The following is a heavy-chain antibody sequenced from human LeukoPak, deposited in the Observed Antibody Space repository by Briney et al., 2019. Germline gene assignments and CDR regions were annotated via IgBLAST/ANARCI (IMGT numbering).Heavy chain of an antibody. CDR3: ARHDPVGYYQHGMDV. CDR2: IYYTGAT. CDR1: GGSISGYF. Sequence: SETLSLTCTVSGGSISGYFWSCIRQPPEQGLEFIGYIYYTGATLYNPSLKSRVAMSVDTSKNQFSLKLSSVTAADMAVYYCARHDPVGYYQHGMDVWGQGTTVTVSS. J-gene: IGHJ6*02. V-gene: IGHV4-59*08. D-gene: IGHD2-15*01.